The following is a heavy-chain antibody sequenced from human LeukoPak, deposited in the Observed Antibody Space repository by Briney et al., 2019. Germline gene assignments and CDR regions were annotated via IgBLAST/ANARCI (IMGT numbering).Heavy chain of an antibody. CDR1: GYSISSGYY. D-gene: IGHD4-17*01. V-gene: IGHV4-38-2*02. CDR3: ARDLTTVTFDAFDI. CDR2: IYHSGST. J-gene: IGHJ3*02. Sequence: PSETLSLTCTVSGYSISSGYYWGWIRQPPGKGLEWIGSIYHSGSTYYNPSLKSRVTISVDTSKNQFSLKLSSVTAADTAVYYCARDLTTVTFDAFDIWGQGTMVTVSS.